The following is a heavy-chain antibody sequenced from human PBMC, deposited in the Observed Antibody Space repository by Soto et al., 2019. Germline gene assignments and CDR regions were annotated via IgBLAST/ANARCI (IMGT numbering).Heavy chain of an antibody. CDR3: ARGYGDYGYYYYMDV. CDR2: MNPNSGNT. V-gene: IGHV1-8*01. Sequence: ASVKVSCKASGYTFTSYDINWVRQATGQGLEWMGWMNPNSGNTGYAQKFQGRVTMTRNTSISPAYMELSSLRSEDTAVYYCARGYGDYGYYYYMDVWGKGTTVTVSS. CDR1: GYTFTSYD. D-gene: IGHD4-17*01. J-gene: IGHJ6*03.